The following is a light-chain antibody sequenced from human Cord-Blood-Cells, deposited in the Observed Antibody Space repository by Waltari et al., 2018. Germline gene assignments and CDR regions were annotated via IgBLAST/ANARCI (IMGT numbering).Light chain of an antibody. Sequence: QSALTQPRSVSGSPGQSVTISCTGTSSDVGGYNYVPGYQPHPGKAPKLMIYAVSKRPSGVPVRFSGSKSGSTASLTISGLQAGDEADYYCCSYAGSYTWVFGGGTKLTVL. V-gene: IGLV2-11*01. CDR1: SSDVGGYNY. J-gene: IGLJ3*02. CDR3: CSYAGSYTWV. CDR2: AVS.